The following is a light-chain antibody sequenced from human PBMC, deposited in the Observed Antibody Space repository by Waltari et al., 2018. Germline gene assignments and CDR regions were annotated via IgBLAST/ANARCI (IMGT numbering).Light chain of an antibody. Sequence: QSALTQPASVSGSPGQSITISCTGTSSDVGFYNLVSWYQQHPDKAPKLMVYAVIERPSGVSTLFSGSKSGNTASLTISGLQAEDEADYYCCSYAGRNIWVFGGGTKLTVL. CDR2: AVI. CDR1: SSDVGFYNL. V-gene: IGLV2-23*02. CDR3: CSYAGRNIWV. J-gene: IGLJ3*02.